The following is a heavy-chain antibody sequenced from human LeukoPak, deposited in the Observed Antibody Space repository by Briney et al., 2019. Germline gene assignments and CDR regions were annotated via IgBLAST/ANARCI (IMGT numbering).Heavy chain of an antibody. V-gene: IGHV3-23*01. D-gene: IGHD3-10*01. CDR1: GFTFSSFG. CDR3: ARSGPYYFDY. Sequence: GGSLRPSCAASGFTFSSFGKGWVRQASGKSLEWVSTFGISGGTYFADSVKGRFTISRDTSKNTLYLQMDSLRAEDTAVYYCARSGPYYFDYWGQGTLVTVSS. J-gene: IGHJ4*02. CDR2: FGISGGT.